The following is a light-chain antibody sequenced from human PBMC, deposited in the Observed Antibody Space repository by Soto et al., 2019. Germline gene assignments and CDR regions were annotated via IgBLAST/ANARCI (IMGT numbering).Light chain of an antibody. CDR2: DAS. Sequence: EIVLTQSPATLSLYLGERSTLRCRASQSVSSYLAWYQKKTGQATRLIIYDASNRATGIPARCSGRGSGTDFTLTSSSLEPEDVAVYYCQQRSNWPVTFGQGTRLEIK. V-gene: IGKV3-11*01. CDR1: QSVSSY. J-gene: IGKJ5*01. CDR3: QQRSNWPVT.